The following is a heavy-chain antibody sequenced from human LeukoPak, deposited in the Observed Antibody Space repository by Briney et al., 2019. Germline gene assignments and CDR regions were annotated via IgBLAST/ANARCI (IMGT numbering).Heavy chain of an antibody. CDR2: IYSGGST. J-gene: IGHJ6*02. D-gene: IGHD5-18*01. CDR1: GFTVSSNY. Sequence: PGGSLRLSCAASGFTVSSNYMSWVRQAPGKGLEWVSVIYSGGSTYYADSVKGRFTISRDNSKNTLYLQMNSLRAEDTAVYYCARESYGQYNYYYYGMDVWGQGTTVTVSS. CDR3: ARESYGQYNYYYYGMDV. V-gene: IGHV3-66*01.